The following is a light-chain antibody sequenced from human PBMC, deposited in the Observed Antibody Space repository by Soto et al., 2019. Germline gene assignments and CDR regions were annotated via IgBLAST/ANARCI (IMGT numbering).Light chain of an antibody. CDR2: EGS. Sequence: QSVLTQPASVSGSPGQSITISCTGTSSDVGSYNLVSWYQQHPGKAPKPMIYEGSKRPSGVSNRFSGSKSGNTASLTISGLQAEDEADYYCCSYAGSSILFGGGTKLTVL. CDR1: SSDVGSYNL. V-gene: IGLV2-23*01. J-gene: IGLJ3*02. CDR3: CSYAGSSIL.